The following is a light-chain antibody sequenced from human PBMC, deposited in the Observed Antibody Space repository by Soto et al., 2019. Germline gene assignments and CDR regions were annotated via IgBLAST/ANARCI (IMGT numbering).Light chain of an antibody. V-gene: IGKV1-5*01. CDR2: DAS. J-gene: IGKJ5*01. Sequence: DIQMTQSPATLSASVGDRVTITCRASQGISSWLAWYQQKPGKAPKLLIYDASSLESGVPSRFSGSGSGTECTLTISSLQPDDFATYYCQQSYRNPITFGQGTRLENK. CDR3: QQSYRNPIT. CDR1: QGISSW.